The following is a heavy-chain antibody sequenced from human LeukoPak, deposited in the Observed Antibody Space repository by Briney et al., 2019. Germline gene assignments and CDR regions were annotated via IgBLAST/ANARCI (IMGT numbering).Heavy chain of an antibody. Sequence: ASVKVSCKASGGTFSSYAISWVRQAPGQGLEWMGGIIPIFGTANYAQKFQGRVTITADESTSTAYMELSGLRSEDTAVYYCARVGCSSTSCYGEFDYWGQGTLVTVSS. CDR2: IIPIFGTA. CDR3: ARVGCSSTSCYGEFDY. V-gene: IGHV1-69*13. J-gene: IGHJ4*02. CDR1: GGTFSSYA. D-gene: IGHD2-2*01.